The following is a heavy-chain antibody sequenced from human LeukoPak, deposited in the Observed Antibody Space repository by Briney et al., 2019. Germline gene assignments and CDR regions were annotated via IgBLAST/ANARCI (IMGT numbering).Heavy chain of an antibody. CDR3: ARSGYYGSGSNYVDY. V-gene: IGHV4-59*01. Sequence: SETLSLTCTVSGGSISSYYRSWIRQPPGKGLEWIGYIYYRGSTNYNPSLKSRVTISVDTSKNQFSRKLSSVTAADTAVYYCARSGYYGSGSNYVDYWGQGTLVTVSS. D-gene: IGHD3-10*01. CDR1: GGSISSYY. J-gene: IGHJ4*02. CDR2: IYYRGST.